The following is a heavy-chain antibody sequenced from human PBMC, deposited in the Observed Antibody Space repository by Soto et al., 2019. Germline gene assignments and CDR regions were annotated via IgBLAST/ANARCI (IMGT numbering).Heavy chain of an antibody. J-gene: IGHJ6*01. Sequence: TWCLSATSLRCYYCHWIRQPPGKGLEWIGYVYTSDYTRYSSSLKSRVTISVDTSYSHFYLMLNYATAADPSVYYCGRSASHADPSYSINAMDVWGHWTTV. CDR1: ATSLRCYY. CDR2: VYTSDYT. D-gene: IGHD6-13*01. V-gene: IGHV4-4*08. CDR3: GRSASHADPSYSINAMDV.